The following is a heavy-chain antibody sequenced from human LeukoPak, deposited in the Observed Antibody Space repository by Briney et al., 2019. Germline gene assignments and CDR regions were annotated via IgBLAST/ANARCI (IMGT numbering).Heavy chain of an antibody. CDR3: ARDKGGGEPHFDY. Sequence: SETPSLTCTVSGGSINSGDYYWSWIRQPPGKGLEWIGYIYYSGSTYYNPSLKSRVTISVDTSKNQFSLKLSSVTAADTAVYYCARDKGGGEPHFDYWGQGTLVTVSS. D-gene: IGHD1-14*01. CDR2: IYYSGST. CDR1: GGSINSGDYY. V-gene: IGHV4-30-4*08. J-gene: IGHJ4*02.